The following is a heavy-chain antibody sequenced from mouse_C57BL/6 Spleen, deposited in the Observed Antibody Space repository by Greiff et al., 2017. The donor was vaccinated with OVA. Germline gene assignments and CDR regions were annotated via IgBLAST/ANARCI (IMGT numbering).Heavy chain of an antibody. CDR1: GYTFTSYW. Sequence: VQLQESGAELAKPGASVKLSCKASGYTFTSYWMHWVKQRPGQGLEWIGYINPSSGYTKYNQKFKDKATLTADKSSSTAYMQLSSLTYEDSAVYYCAREAVEYYYAMDYWGQGTSVTVSS. CDR3: AREAVEYYYAMDY. D-gene: IGHD1-1*01. CDR2: INPSSGYT. V-gene: IGHV1-7*01. J-gene: IGHJ4*01.